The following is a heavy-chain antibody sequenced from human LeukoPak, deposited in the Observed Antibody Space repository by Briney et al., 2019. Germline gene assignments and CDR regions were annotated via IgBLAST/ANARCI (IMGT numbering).Heavy chain of an antibody. Sequence: GGSLRLSCAASGFTFSSYSMNWVRQAPGKGLEWVSSISSSSSYMYYADSVKGRFTISRDNAKNSLYLQMNSLSAEDTAVYYCARGIPLYRGYYYYMDVWGKGTTVTVSS. CDR3: ARGIPLYRGYYYYMDV. V-gene: IGHV3-21*01. CDR1: GFTFSSYS. D-gene: IGHD2-21*01. CDR2: ISSSSSYM. J-gene: IGHJ6*03.